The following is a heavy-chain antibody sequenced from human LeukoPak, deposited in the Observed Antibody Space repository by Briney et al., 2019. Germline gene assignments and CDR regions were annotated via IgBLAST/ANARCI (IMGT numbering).Heavy chain of an antibody. CDR2: INQGGNTV. CDR3: ATTFPYCGDGTCKL. Sequence: GGSLRLSCAASGLRFTSYWMSWVRQARGKGLEWVANINQGGNTVNYVDSVKGRVSISRDNANNALFLQMHSLRFEDTAIYYCATTFPYCGDGTCKLGGQGAQVTVSS. J-gene: IGHJ4*02. CDR1: GLRFTSYW. V-gene: IGHV3-7*01. D-gene: IGHD2-15*01.